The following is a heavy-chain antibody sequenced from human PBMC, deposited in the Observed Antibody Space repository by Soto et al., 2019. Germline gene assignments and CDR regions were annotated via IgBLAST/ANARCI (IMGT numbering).Heavy chain of an antibody. CDR3: ASGMQLWLRRINNGYSG. Sequence: QVQLVQSGAEVKKPESSVKVSCKAPGGTFSTYAISWVRQAPGQGLEWMGGIIPMFGTANYAQRFQDRVTITADEAPNTVYIEPISLTSEDTAVYFWASGMQLWLRRINNGYSGWGQGTLVTVSS. J-gene: IGHJ4*02. CDR1: GGTFSTYA. V-gene: IGHV1-69*12. CDR2: IIPMFGTA. D-gene: IGHD5-12*01.